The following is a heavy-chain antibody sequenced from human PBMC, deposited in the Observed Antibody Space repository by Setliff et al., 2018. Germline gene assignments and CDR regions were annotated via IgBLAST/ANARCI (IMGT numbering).Heavy chain of an antibody. CDR1: GFTFGDYA. D-gene: IGHD2-2*01. J-gene: IGHJ4*02. CDR3: AKNGGDIVVVPAAPIDY. V-gene: IGHV3-21*01. Sequence: PGGSLRLSCTASGFTFGDYAMSWVRQAPGQGLEWVSSIRASSDYIYYAGSVKGRFTISRDNTKNSLYLQMNSLRAEDTAVYYCAKNGGDIVVVPAAPIDYWGQGTLVTVSS. CDR2: IRASSDYI.